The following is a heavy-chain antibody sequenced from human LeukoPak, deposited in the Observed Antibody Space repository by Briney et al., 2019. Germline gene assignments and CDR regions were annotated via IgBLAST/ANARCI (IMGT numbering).Heavy chain of an antibody. CDR3: ARRGWYFDL. J-gene: IGHJ2*01. CDR2: IKLDGSEM. V-gene: IGHV3-7*03. Sequence: PGGSLRLSCAASGFTISNYWMSWVRQAPGKGLEWVAKIKLDGSEMYYVDSVKGRFTISRDNAKNSLYLQMNSLRDGDTAVYYCARRGWYFDLWGRGTLVTVSS. CDR1: GFTISNYW.